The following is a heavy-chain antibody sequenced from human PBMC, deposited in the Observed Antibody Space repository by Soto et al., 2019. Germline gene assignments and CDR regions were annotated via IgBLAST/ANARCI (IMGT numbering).Heavy chain of an antibody. Sequence: SLRLSCAASGSTFKSNAMHWVRQAPGKGLEWVAVISYDGSNKHYTDSVKGRFTISRDNSKNTLYLQMTGLRPEDTAVYYCTSSSVSDIVVVAAASELDYWGQGTLVTVSS. V-gene: IGHV3-30*04. J-gene: IGHJ4*02. CDR3: TSSSVSDIVVVAAASELDY. CDR2: ISYDGSNK. CDR1: GSTFKSNA. D-gene: IGHD2-15*01.